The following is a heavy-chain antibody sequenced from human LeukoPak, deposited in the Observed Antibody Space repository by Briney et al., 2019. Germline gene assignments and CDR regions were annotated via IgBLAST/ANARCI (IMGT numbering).Heavy chain of an antibody. CDR3: AREGIAAAAWFDP. Sequence: ASVKVSCKASGCTFTSYDINWVRQAPGQGLEWMGWINPNSGGTNYAQKFQGRVTMTRDTSISTAYMELSRLRSDDTAVYYCAREGIAAAAWFDPWGQGTLVTVSS. D-gene: IGHD6-25*01. V-gene: IGHV1-2*02. J-gene: IGHJ5*02. CDR1: GCTFTSYD. CDR2: INPNSGGT.